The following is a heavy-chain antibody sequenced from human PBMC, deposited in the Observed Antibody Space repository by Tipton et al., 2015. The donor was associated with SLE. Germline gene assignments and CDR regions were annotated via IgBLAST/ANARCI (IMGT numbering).Heavy chain of an antibody. CDR2: IYYSGST. CDR3: ARVVPYYDFWRMGWFDP. J-gene: IGHJ5*02. Sequence: LRLSCTVSGGSVSSGSYYWSWIRQPPGKGLEWIGYIYYSGSTNYNPSLKSRVTISVDTSKNQFSLKLSSVTAADTAVYYCARVVPYYDFWRMGWFDPWGQGTLVTVSS. V-gene: IGHV4-61*01. CDR1: GGSVSSGSYY. D-gene: IGHD3-3*01.